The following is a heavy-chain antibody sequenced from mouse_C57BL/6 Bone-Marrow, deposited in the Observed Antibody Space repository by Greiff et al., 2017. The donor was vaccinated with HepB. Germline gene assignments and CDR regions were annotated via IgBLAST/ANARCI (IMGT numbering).Heavy chain of an antibody. CDR2: FYPGSGSI. J-gene: IGHJ1*03. D-gene: IGHD1-1*01. CDR1: GYTFTEYT. CDR3: ASHEDSYYGRSWYFDV. Sequence: VQLQESGAELVKPGASVKLSCKASGYTFTEYTIHWVKQRSGQGLEWIGWFYPGSGSIKYNEKFKDKATLTADKSSSTVYMELSRLTSEDSAVYFCASHEDSYYGRSWYFDVWGTGTTVTVSS. V-gene: IGHV1-62-2*01.